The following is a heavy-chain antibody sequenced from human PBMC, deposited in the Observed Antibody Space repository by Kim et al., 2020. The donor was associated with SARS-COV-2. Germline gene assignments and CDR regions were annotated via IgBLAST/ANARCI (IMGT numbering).Heavy chain of an antibody. Sequence: ASVKVSCKTSGHFFTRDSIHWVRQAPGQGLEWMGGIDCGNGNTIYSQKFQGRVTFTTDTSASTAYMELSSLRSEDSAVYYCLGGSYFDYWGQGTLVTVPS. V-gene: IGHV1-3*01. CDR1: GHFFTRDS. D-gene: IGHD3-16*01. J-gene: IGHJ4*02. CDR3: LGGSYFDY. CDR2: IDCGNGNT.